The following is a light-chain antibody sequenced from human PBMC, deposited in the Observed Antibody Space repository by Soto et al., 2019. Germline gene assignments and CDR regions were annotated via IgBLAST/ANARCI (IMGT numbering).Light chain of an antibody. Sequence: VLTQSPPTLSLSPGERATLSCRASENVRTFVDWYQQKPGQAPRLLIYGASNRATDIPARFSGSGSGTDFTLTISNLEPEDFAVYYCQQHSHWPPWTFGQGTKVDI. J-gene: IGKJ1*01. CDR3: QQHSHWPPWT. CDR2: GAS. V-gene: IGKV3-11*01. CDR1: ENVRTF.